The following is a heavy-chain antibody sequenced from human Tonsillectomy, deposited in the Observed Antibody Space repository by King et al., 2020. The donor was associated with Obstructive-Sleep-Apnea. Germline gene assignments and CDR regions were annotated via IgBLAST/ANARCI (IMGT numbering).Heavy chain of an antibody. V-gene: IGHV1-18*04. CDR1: GYTFTSYG. D-gene: IGHD2-2*01. Sequence: QLVQSGTEVKKPGASVKVSCKASGYTFTSYGISWVRQAPGQGLEWMGWISAYNYNTNYAQKLQGRVTMTTDTPTSTAYMELRSLRSDDTAVYYCARDGGPYQLVSNWFDPWGQGTLVTVSS. J-gene: IGHJ5*02. CDR3: ARDGGPYQLVSNWFDP. CDR2: ISAYNYNT.